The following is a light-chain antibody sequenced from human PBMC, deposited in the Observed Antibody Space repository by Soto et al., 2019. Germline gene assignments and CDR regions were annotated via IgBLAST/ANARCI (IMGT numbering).Light chain of an antibody. CDR3: QEYSYYWT. Sequence: EIVLTQSPGTLSLSPGERATLSCRASQSVSSSYLAWYQQKPGQAPRLLIYGASSRATGIPDRFSGSGSGTDFTLTISRLEPEDFAVYYCQEYSYYWTFGQGTRVAVK. CDR2: GAS. CDR1: QSVSSSY. J-gene: IGKJ1*01. V-gene: IGKV3-20*01.